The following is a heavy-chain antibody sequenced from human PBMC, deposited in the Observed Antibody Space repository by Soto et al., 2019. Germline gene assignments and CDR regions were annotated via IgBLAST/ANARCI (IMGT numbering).Heavy chain of an antibody. CDR3: ARFDSSGYRAFDF. Sequence: SETLSLTCTVSGGSISNYYWSWIRQPPGKGLEYIGYIYYSGTTNYNPSLESRVTIIVDTSKNQFSLNLSSATAADTAVYYCARFDSSGYRAFDFWGHGTMVTVSS. CDR2: IYYSGTT. J-gene: IGHJ3*01. CDR1: GGSISNYY. V-gene: IGHV4-59*01. D-gene: IGHD3-22*01.